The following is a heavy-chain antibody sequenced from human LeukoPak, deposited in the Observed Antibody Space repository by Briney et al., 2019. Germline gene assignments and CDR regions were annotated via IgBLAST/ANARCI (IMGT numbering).Heavy chain of an antibody. D-gene: IGHD3-22*01. CDR2: IYYSGST. Sequence: SETLSLTCTVSGGSISSYYWSWIRQPPGKGLEWIGYIYYSGSTNYNPSLKSRVTISVDTSKNQFSLKLSSMTAADTAVHYCARRPVVKSGAFDIWGQGTMVTVSS. CDR1: GGSISSYY. CDR3: ARRPVVKSGAFDI. J-gene: IGHJ3*02. V-gene: IGHV4-59*01.